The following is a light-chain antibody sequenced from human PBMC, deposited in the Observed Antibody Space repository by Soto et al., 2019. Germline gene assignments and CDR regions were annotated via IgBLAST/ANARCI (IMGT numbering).Light chain of an antibody. Sequence: QSVLTQPPSASGTPGQRVTISCSGSSSNIGSNYVYWYQQFPGSAPKLLIYRNDQRPSGVPDRFSGSKSDTSASLAISGPRSEDEADYYCAAWDDSLSAVVFGGGTKVTVL. CDR3: AAWDDSLSAVV. V-gene: IGLV1-47*01. CDR1: SSNIGSNY. J-gene: IGLJ2*01. CDR2: RND.